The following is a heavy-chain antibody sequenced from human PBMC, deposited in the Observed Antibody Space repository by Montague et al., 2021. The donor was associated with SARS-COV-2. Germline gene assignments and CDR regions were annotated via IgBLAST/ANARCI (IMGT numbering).Heavy chain of an antibody. D-gene: IGHD3-9*01. CDR2: IYYSGST. CDR1: GGSISSSSYY. CDR3: GRSRAERYFDWTKLEAHVKPYYCDY. V-gene: IGHV4-39*01. Sequence: SETLSLTCTVSGGSISSSSYYWGWIRQPPGKGLEWIGSIYYSGSTYYNPSLKSRVTISVDTSKNQFSLKLSSVTAADTAVYYWGRSRAERYFDWTKLEAHVKPYYCDYWGQGTLVTVSS. J-gene: IGHJ4*02.